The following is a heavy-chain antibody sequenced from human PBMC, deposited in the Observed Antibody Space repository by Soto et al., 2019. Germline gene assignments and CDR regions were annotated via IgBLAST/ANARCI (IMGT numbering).Heavy chain of an antibody. CDR1: GFTFNLYP. J-gene: IGHJ4*02. V-gene: IGHV3-48*02. CDR2: ISSSSSTI. CDR3: ARGNPITMIVVVAPDFDY. D-gene: IGHD3-22*01. Sequence: GGSLRLSCAASGFTFNLYPMNWVRQAPGKGLEWVSYISSSSSTIYYADSVKGRFTISRDNAKNSLYLQMNSLRDEDTAVYYCARGNPITMIVVVAPDFDYWGQGTLVTVSS.